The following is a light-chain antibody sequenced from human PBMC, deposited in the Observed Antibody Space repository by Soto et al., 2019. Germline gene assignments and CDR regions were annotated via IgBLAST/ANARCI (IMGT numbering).Light chain of an antibody. CDR1: SSDVGSYNL. CDR2: EVH. V-gene: IGLV2-23*02. Sequence: QSVLTQPASVSGSPGQSITISCTGTSSDVGSYNLVSWYQQHPGKAPKLMIYEVHKRPSGVSNRFSGSKSGDTASLTISGLQAEDDGDYYCGSYTASAPFYGFGTGTKVTVL. J-gene: IGLJ1*01. CDR3: GSYTASAPFYG.